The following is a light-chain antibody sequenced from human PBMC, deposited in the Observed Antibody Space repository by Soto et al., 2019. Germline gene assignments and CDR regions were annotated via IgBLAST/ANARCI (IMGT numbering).Light chain of an antibody. CDR1: QSVSNY. V-gene: IGKV3-20*01. J-gene: IGKJ1*01. CDR2: GAS. CDR3: QESPRT. Sequence: EFVLTQSQGTLSLSPGARATLSCRASQSVSNYLAWYQQKRGQAPRLLIYGASSRATGIPDRFSGSGSGTDFTLTISRLEPEDFAVYYGQESPRTFGQGTKVDIK.